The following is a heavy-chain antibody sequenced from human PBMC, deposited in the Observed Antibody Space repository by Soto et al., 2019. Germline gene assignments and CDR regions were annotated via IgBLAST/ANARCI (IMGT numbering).Heavy chain of an antibody. CDR2: IKQDGSEK. CDR1: GFTFSSYW. V-gene: IGHV3-7*01. D-gene: IGHD3-9*01. Sequence: EVQLVESGGGLVQPGGSLRLSCAASGFTFSSYWMSWVRQAPGKGLEWVANIKQDGSEKYYVDSVKGRFTISRDNAKNSLYLKMNSLSAEDRAVYYCAREFRDDILTGSSEDYYYYYVDVWGKGTTVTVSS. CDR3: AREFRDDILTGSSEDYYYYYVDV. J-gene: IGHJ6*03.